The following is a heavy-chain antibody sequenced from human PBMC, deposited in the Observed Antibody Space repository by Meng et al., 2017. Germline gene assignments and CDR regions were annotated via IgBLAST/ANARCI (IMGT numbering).Heavy chain of an antibody. CDR2: IYYSGST. V-gene: IGHV4-59*01. Sequence: GSLRLSGTVSGGSISSYYWSWIRQPPGKGLEWIGYIYYSGSTNYNPSLKSRVTISVDTSKNQFSLKLSSVTAADTAVYYCARDGHVGYFDYWGQGTLVTVSS. J-gene: IGHJ4*02. CDR3: ARDGHVGYFDY. CDR1: GGSISSYY.